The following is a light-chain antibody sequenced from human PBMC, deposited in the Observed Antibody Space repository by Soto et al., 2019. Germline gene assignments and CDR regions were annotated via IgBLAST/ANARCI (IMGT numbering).Light chain of an antibody. CDR1: QTVRNNY. CDR3: QQYGSSPLIS. V-gene: IGKV3-20*01. J-gene: IGKJ5*01. Sequence: EFVLTQSPGTLSLSPGERVPLSWRARQTVRNNYLAWYQQKPGQAPRLLIYDASSRATGIPDRFSGSGSGRDFTLTISGLEPEDFAVYYCQQYGSSPLISFGQGTQLEIK. CDR2: DAS.